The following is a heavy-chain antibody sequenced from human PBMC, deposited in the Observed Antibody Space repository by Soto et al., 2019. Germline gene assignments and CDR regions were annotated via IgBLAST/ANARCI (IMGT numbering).Heavy chain of an antibody. CDR1: GYTFTSYD. D-gene: IGHD3-3*01. V-gene: IGHV1-8*01. Sequence: ASVKVSCKASGYTFTSYDINWVRQATGQGLEWMGWMNPNSGNTGYAQKFQGRVTMTRNTSISTAYMELRSLRSDDTAVYYCARAPGGYDFWSGYYNYYYGMDVWGQGTTVTVSS. CDR2: MNPNSGNT. CDR3: ARAPGGYDFWSGYYNYYYGMDV. J-gene: IGHJ6*02.